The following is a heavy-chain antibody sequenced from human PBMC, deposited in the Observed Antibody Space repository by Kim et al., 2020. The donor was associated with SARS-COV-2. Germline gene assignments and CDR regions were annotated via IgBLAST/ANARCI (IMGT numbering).Heavy chain of an antibody. CDR3: ATRTSLTGYSYVPYGMDV. CDR1: GFTVSSNY. CDR2: IYSGGST. Sequence: GGSLRLSCAASGFTVSSNYMSWVRQAPGKGLEWVSVIYSGGSTYYADSGKGRFTISRDNSKNKLYLQMNSLRAEDTAVYYCATRTSLTGYSYVPYGMDVWGQGPAVTVST. J-gene: IGHJ6*01. V-gene: IGHV3-53*01. D-gene: IGHD5-18*01.